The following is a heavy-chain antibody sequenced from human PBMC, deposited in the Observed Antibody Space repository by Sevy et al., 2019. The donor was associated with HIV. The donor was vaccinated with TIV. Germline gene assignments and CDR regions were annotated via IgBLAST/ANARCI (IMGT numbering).Heavy chain of an antibody. CDR2: IRGNGENT. CDR1: EYTFSSHA. V-gene: IGHV3-23*01. Sequence: GGSLRLSCAASEYTFSSHAVSWVRQAPGKGLEWVSAIRGNGENTHYADSVRGRFTISRDNFKNTLYLHMSTLRAEDTAPYYCARDGRGISAFDIWGQGTMVTVSS. D-gene: IGHD3-3*02. CDR3: ARDGRGISAFDI. J-gene: IGHJ3*02.